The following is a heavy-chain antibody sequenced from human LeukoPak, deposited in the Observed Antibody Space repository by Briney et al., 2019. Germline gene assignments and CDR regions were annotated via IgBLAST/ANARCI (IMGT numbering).Heavy chain of an antibody. V-gene: IGHV4-34*01. Sequence: PSETLSLTCAVYGGSFTGYYWSWIRQPPGKGLEWLGEINHSGSTNYNPSLRSRVIMSVDTSKNQFSLKLSSATAADTAVYYCARICSSRSCQADYWGQGTLVVVSS. CDR2: INHSGST. D-gene: IGHD2-2*01. J-gene: IGHJ4*02. CDR3: ARICSSRSCQADY. CDR1: GGSFTGYY.